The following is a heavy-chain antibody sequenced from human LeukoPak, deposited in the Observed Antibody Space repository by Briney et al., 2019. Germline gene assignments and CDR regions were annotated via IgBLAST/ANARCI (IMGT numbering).Heavy chain of an antibody. CDR2: ISGSGCST. D-gene: IGHD6-13*01. CDR1: GFTFSSYA. V-gene: IGHV3-23*01. J-gene: IGHJ4*02. CDR3: ATSFGPVIAAAGTGAD. Sequence: GGSLRLSCAASGFTFSSYAMNWVRQAPGKGLEWVAGISGSGCSTYYADSVKGRVTISRDNSKNTPYLQMNRLRAEDTAVYYCATSFGPVIAAAGTGADWGQGTLVTVSS.